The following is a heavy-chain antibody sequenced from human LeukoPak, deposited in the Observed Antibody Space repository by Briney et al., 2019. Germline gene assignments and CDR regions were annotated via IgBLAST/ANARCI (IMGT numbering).Heavy chain of an antibody. Sequence: PSETLSLTCTVSGGSISSSSYYWGWIRQPPGKGLEWLGSIYYSGSTYYNRSLKSRVTISVDTSKNQFSLKLSSVTAADTAVYYCARFVRGVIRSKDAFDIWGQGTMVTVSS. D-gene: IGHD3-10*01. CDR2: IYYSGST. J-gene: IGHJ3*02. CDR3: ARFVRGVIRSKDAFDI. CDR1: GGSISSSSYY. V-gene: IGHV4-39*01.